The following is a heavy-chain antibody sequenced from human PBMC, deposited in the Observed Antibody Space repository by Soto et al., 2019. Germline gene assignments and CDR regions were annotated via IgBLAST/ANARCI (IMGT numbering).Heavy chain of an antibody. Sequence: FLTCTVSGGSLSSGGYYWSWITQHPGKGLEWIGYIYYSGSTYYNPSLKSRVTISVDTSKNQFSLKLSSVTAADTAVYYCARARISSPPVRYWFDPWGQGTLVTVCS. V-gene: IGHV4-31*03. J-gene: IGHJ5*02. CDR2: IYYSGST. CDR3: ARARISSPPVRYWFDP. CDR1: GGSLSSGGYY. D-gene: IGHD3-3*02.